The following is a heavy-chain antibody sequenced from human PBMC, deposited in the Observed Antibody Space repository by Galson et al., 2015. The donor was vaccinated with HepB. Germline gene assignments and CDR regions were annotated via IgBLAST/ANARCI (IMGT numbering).Heavy chain of an antibody. V-gene: IGHV3-66*01. D-gene: IGHD3-22*01. CDR3: ARDYYGNYHYYGMDV. CDR2: IYSGGST. Sequence: SLRLSCAASGFTVSISNYVNWVRQAPGKGLEWVSVIYSGGSTYYADSVKGRFTVSRDKSKNTVYLQMNSLRAEDTAIYYCARDYYGNYHYYGMDVWGQGTTVTVSS. J-gene: IGHJ6*02. CDR1: GFTVSISNY.